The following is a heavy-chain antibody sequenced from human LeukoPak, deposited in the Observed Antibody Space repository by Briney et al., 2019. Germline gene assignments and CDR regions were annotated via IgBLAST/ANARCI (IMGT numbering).Heavy chain of an antibody. Sequence: GGSLRLSCAASGFTFSDCYMSWIRQAPGKGLEWVSYISSSSSYTNYADSVKGRFTISRDNAKNSLYLQMNSLRAEDTAVYYCARRGLDILTGDAAYYYYGMDVWGQGTTVTVSS. CDR1: GFTFSDCY. V-gene: IGHV3-11*03. CDR2: ISSSSSYT. J-gene: IGHJ6*02. D-gene: IGHD3-9*01. CDR3: ARRGLDILTGDAAYYYYGMDV.